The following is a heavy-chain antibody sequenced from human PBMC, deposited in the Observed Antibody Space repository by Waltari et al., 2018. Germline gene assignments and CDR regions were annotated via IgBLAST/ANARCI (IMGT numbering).Heavy chain of an antibody. CDR2: ISPIFGTA. CDR3: ASVPLCSGGSCYIFDY. J-gene: IGHJ4*02. D-gene: IGHD2-15*01. V-gene: IGHV1-69*08. Sequence: QVQLVQSGAEVKKPGSSVKVSCKASGGTFSSYAISWVRQAPGQGLEWMGRISPIFGTANYAQKFQGRGTITADKSTSTAYMELSSLRSEDTAVYYCASVPLCSGGSCYIFDYWGQGTLVTVSS. CDR1: GGTFSSYA.